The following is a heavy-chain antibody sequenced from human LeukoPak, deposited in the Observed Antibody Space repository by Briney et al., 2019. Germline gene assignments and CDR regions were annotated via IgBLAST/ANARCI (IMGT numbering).Heavy chain of an antibody. CDR1: GYTFTVYY. D-gene: IGHD4-11*01. Sequence: ASVTVSFKASGYTFTVYYMHWVRQAPGQGLEWMGWINPNSGGTNYAQKFQGRGTMTRDTAFSTAYMELSRLRSDDTAVYYCARDTRYSCDYWGQGTLVTVSS. V-gene: IGHV1-2*02. J-gene: IGHJ4*02. CDR3: ARDTRYSCDY. CDR2: INPNSGGT.